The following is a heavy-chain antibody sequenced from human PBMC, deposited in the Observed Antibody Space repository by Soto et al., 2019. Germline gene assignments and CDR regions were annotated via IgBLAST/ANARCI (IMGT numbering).Heavy chain of an antibody. D-gene: IGHD6-19*01. CDR2: VSSGGGT. CDR3: ARDVRDSIAVAGTFY. CDR1: GFTFSTYA. Sequence: GGSLRLSCAASGFTFSTYAMGWVRQAPGKGLEWVSVVSSGGGTHYADSVKGRFTVSRDNAKNSLYLQMNSLRAEDTAVYYCARDVRDSIAVAGTFYWGQGTLVTVSS. J-gene: IGHJ4*02. V-gene: IGHV3-23*01.